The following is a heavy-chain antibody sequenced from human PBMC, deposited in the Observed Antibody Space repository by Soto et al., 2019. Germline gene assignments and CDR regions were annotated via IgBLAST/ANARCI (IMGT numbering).Heavy chain of an antibody. Sequence: GGSLRLSCAASGFTFSSYDMHWVRQATGKGLEWVSAIGTAGDTYYPGSVKGRFTISRENAKNSLYLQMNSLRAEDTAVYYCARQYSIGWYGEAFDYWGQGTLVTVSS. CDR3: ARQYSIGWYGEAFDY. J-gene: IGHJ4*02. V-gene: IGHV3-13*01. CDR1: GFTFSSYD. D-gene: IGHD6-19*01. CDR2: IGTAGDT.